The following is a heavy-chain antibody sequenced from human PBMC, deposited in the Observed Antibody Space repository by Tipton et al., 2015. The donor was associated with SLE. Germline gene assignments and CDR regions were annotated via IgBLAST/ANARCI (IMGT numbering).Heavy chain of an antibody. CDR2: IYTGGNT. CDR1: GFSVSSNY. J-gene: IGHJ3*02. CDR3: AIRFWGSLRWPDAFDI. V-gene: IGHV3-53*01. Sequence: SLRLSCTASGFSVSSNYMSWVRQAPGKGLEWVSVIYTGGNTYYPDSVKGRFTVSRHSSKNTLYLQMNSLRAEDTAVYFCAIRFWGSLRWPDAFDIGGQGTVVTVSS. D-gene: IGHD3-16*01.